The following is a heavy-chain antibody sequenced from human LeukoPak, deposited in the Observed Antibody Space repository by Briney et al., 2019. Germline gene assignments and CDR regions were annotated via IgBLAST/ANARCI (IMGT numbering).Heavy chain of an antibody. Sequence: GGSLRLSCAASGFTFSDYYMSWIRQAPGKGLEWVSYISSSGSTIYYADSVKGRFTISRDNAKNSLYLQMNSLRTEDTALYYCAKGRLQLYYGMDVWGQGTTVTVSS. CDR1: GFTFSDYY. D-gene: IGHD5-24*01. CDR2: ISSSGSTI. V-gene: IGHV3-11*01. J-gene: IGHJ6*02. CDR3: AKGRLQLYYGMDV.